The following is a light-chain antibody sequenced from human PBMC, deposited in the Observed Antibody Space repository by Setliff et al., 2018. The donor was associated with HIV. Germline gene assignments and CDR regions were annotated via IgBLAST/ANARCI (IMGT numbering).Light chain of an antibody. J-gene: IGLJ2*01. V-gene: IGLV2-23*02. CDR2: EFS. Sequence: QSVLTQPASVSGSPGQSITISCTGTSSDVGSYNLVSWYQQHPGRAPKLMIYEFSKRPSGVSNRFSGSKSGNTASLTISGLQADDETDYYCCSYAGSAYVIFGGGTKVTVL. CDR1: SSDVGSYNL. CDR3: CSYAGSAYVI.